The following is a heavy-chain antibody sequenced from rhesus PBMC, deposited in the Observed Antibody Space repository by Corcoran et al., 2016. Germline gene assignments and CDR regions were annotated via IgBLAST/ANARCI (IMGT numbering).Heavy chain of an antibody. CDR3: ARRRSYNIWTGYYFDY. D-gene: IGHD3-3*01. CDR1: GFSLSTSGMG. Sequence: QVTLKESGPALVKPTQTLTLTCTFSGFSLSTSGMGVGWIRQPSRKTLEWLAHIYCDDDKRSRASLKSRLNLSKDTSENQVVLTMTNMDPVDTATYYCARRRSYNIWTGYYFDYWGQGVLVTVSS. CDR2: IYCDDDK. V-gene: IGHV2-1*01. J-gene: IGHJ4*01.